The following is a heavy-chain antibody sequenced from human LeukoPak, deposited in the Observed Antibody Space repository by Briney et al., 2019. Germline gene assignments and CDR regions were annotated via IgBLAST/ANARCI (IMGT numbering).Heavy chain of an antibody. V-gene: IGHV5-51*01. CDR2: IYPDDSDT. Sequence: GESLKISCKGSGYTFTNYWIAWVRQMPGKGLEWMGIIYPDDSDTRYSPSFQGQVTISADKSISTAYLQWRSLKASDTAMYYCARGYYGSGSYPADYWGQGTLVTVSS. CDR1: GYTFTNYW. J-gene: IGHJ4*02. D-gene: IGHD3-10*01. CDR3: ARGYYGSGSYPADY.